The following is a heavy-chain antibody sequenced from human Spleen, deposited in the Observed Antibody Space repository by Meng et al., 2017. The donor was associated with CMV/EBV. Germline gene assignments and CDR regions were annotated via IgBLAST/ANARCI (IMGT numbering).Heavy chain of an antibody. V-gene: IGHV4-59*08. CDR2: ISYSGTT. Sequence: SETLSLTCTVSGGSISNYYWRWIRQPPGKGLEWIGYISYSGTTNYNPSLKSRVTISVATSKNQFSLRLSSVTAADTAVYYCARARFDYWGQGTLVTVSS. CDR1: GGSISNYY. CDR3: ARARFDY. J-gene: IGHJ4*02.